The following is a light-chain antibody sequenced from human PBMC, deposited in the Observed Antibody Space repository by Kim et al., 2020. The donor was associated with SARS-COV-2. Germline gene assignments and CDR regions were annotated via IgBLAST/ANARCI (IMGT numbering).Light chain of an antibody. J-gene: IGLJ2*01. CDR2: QDS. CDR3: QAWDSHVV. V-gene: IGLV3-1*01. CDR1: KLGDKY. Sequence: VSVSPGQTARITGSGDKLGDKYACWYQQKPGQSPVLVIYQDSKRPSGIPERFSGSNSGNTATLTISGTQAMDEADYYCQAWDSHVVFGGGTQLTVL.